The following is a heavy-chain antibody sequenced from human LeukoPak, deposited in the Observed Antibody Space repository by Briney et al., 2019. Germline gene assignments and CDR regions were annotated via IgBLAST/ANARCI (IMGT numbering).Heavy chain of an antibody. Sequence: GGSLRLSCAASGFTVSSNYMSWVRQAPGKGLEWVSVIYSGGSTYYADSVKGRFTISRDNSKNTLYLQMNSLRAEDTAVYYCAKHRVFAYRSTFDYWGQGTLVTVSS. CDR3: AKHRVFAYRSTFDY. J-gene: IGHJ4*02. V-gene: IGHV3-53*01. CDR1: GFTVSSNY. CDR2: IYSGGST. D-gene: IGHD4-11*01.